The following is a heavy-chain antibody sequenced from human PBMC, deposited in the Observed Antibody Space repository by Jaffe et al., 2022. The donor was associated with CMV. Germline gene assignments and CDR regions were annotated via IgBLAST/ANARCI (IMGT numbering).Heavy chain of an antibody. CDR3: AREDLHTYCGGDCHLFDY. D-gene: IGHD2-21*02. Sequence: EVQLVESGGGLVQPGGSLRLSCAASGFTFSSYWMSWVRQAPGKGLEWVANIKQDGSEKYYVDSVKGRFTISRDNAKNSLYLQMNSLRAEDTAVYYCAREDLHTYCGGDCHLFDYWGQGTLVTVSS. V-gene: IGHV3-7*03. J-gene: IGHJ4*02. CDR1: GFTFSSYW. CDR2: IKQDGSEK.